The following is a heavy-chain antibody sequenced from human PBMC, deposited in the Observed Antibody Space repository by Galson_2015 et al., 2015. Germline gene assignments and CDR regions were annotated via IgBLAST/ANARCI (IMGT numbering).Heavy chain of an antibody. D-gene: IGHD3-22*01. CDR1: GFTFSSHW. J-gene: IGHJ4*02. Sequence: SLRLSCAASGFTFSSHWMHWVRQAPGKGLVWVSHIESDGSHTNYADSVKGRFTISRDNAKNTLYLQMNSLRAKDTAVYYCARQKYYYDSSDYYYDYWGQGTLVTVSS. CDR3: ARQKYYYDSSDYYYDY. V-gene: IGHV3-74*01. CDR2: IESDGSHT.